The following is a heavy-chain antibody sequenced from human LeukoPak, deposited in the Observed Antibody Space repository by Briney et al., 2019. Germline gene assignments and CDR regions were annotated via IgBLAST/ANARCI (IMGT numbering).Heavy chain of an antibody. CDR2: IYTSGST. CDR3: ARGRYGWLPFDY. CDR1: GGSISSYY. Sequence: SETLSLTCTVSGGSISSYYWSWFRQPAGKGLEWLGRIYTSGSTNYNPSLKSRVTTSVDTSKNQFTLKLSSVTAADTAVYYCARGRYGWLPFDYWGQGTLVTVSS. V-gene: IGHV4-4*07. D-gene: IGHD3-16*01. J-gene: IGHJ4*02.